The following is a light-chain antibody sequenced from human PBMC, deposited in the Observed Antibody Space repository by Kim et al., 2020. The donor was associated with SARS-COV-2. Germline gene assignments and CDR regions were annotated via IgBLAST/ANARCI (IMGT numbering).Light chain of an antibody. Sequence: EIVLTQSPGTLSLSPGERATLSCRASQSVYSSFLAWYHQKPGQAPRLLIYGASNRATGIPDRFSGSGSGTDFTLTISRLEPEDFAVYYCQQYGNSPLTFGGGTKVDIK. CDR1: QSVYSSF. J-gene: IGKJ4*01. CDR2: GAS. V-gene: IGKV3-20*01. CDR3: QQYGNSPLT.